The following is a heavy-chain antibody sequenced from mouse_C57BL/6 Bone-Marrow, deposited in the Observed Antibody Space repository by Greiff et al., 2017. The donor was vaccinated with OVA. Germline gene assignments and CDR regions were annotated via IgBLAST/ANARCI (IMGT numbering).Heavy chain of an antibody. Sequence: QVQLQQSGTELVKPGASVKLSCKASGYTFTSYWMHWVTQRPGHGLAWIGNINPSNGGTNYNEKFKSKATLTVDKSSSTAYMQLSSLTSEDSAVYYCASPSYYSNLGDYWGQGTTLTVSS. CDR2: INPSNGGT. V-gene: IGHV1-53*01. J-gene: IGHJ2*01. D-gene: IGHD2-5*01. CDR1: GYTFTSYW. CDR3: ASPSYYSNLGDY.